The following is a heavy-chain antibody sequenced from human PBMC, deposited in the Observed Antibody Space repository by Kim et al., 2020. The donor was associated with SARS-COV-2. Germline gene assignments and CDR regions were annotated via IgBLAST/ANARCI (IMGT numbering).Heavy chain of an antibody. V-gene: IGHV3-64*02. J-gene: IGHJ4*02. Sequence: GGSLRLSCAGSGFTFRSYAMQWVRQAPGKGLEYVSAITDNGVTTFYADSVKGRFTISRDNSKNMVYLQMGSLRPEDTAVYYCASAFPRSGSYDFWGQGILVTVSS. CDR1: GFTFRSYA. D-gene: IGHD1-26*01. CDR3: ASAFPRSGSYDF. CDR2: ITDNGVTT.